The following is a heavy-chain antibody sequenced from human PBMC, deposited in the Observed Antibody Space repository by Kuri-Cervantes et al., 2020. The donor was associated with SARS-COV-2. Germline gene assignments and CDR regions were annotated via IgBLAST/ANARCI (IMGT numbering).Heavy chain of an antibody. CDR3: ARGGYDSPIFYYYGMDV. CDR2: ISTSSSTI. V-gene: IGHV3-48*02. J-gene: IGHJ6*02. D-gene: IGHD5-12*01. CDR1: GFTFSSYS. Sequence: GESLKIYCAASGFTFSSYSMNWVRQAPGKGLEWVSYISTSSSTIYYADSVKGRFTISRDNAKNSLYMQMNSLRDEDTAVYYCARGGYDSPIFYYYGMDVWGQGTTVTVSS.